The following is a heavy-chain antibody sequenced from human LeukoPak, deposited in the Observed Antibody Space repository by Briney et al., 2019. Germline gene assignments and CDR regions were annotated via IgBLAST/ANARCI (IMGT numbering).Heavy chain of an antibody. CDR2: RNPNSGRT. Sequence: GASVKVSCKASGYTVTNYDINWVRQATGQGLEWMGWRNPNSGRTGSAQKFQGRLTMTADTSISTAYMELSSLTSDDTAVYYCARGPVSTHGMDVWGQGTTVTVSS. CDR1: GYTVTNYD. V-gene: IGHV1-8*01. CDR3: ARGPVSTHGMDV. D-gene: IGHD6-13*01. J-gene: IGHJ6*02.